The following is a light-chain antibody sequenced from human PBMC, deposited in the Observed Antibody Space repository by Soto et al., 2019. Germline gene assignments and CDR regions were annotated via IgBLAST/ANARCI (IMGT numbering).Light chain of an antibody. V-gene: IGKV1-5*03. J-gene: IGKJ1*01. CDR2: KAS. CDR1: QTITSW. Sequence: DIQMTQSPSTLPASVGGRVTITCRASQTITSWLAWYQQKPGKAPKLLIYKASYLASGVPSRFSGGGSGTEFTLTISSLQPDDFATYYCQQYSSYWTFGQGTKVDI. CDR3: QQYSSYWT.